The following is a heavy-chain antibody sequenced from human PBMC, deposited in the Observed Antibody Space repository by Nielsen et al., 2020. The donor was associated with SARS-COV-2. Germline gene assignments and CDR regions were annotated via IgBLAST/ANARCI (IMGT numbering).Heavy chain of an antibody. D-gene: IGHD3-10*01. Sequence: SETLSLTCAVSGGSISSSNWWSWVRQPPGKGLEWIGEIYHSGSTNYNPSLKSRVTISVDKSKNQFSLKLSSVTAADTAVYYCARGPYYSPGGAFDIWGQGTMVTVSS. CDR3: ARGPYYSPGGAFDI. CDR2: IYHSGST. J-gene: IGHJ3*02. V-gene: IGHV4-4*02. CDR1: GGSISSSNW.